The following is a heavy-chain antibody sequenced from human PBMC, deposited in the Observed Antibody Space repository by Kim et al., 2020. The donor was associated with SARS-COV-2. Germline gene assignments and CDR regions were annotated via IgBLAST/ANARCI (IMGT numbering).Heavy chain of an antibody. CDR1: GFTFDDYA. Sequence: GGSLRLSCAASGFTFDDYAMHWVRQAPGKGLEWVSPISGDGGSTYYADSVKGRFTISRDNSKNSLYLQMNSLRTEDTALYYCAKDKVVEGGLAQGSLSRFYYYYGMDVWGQGTTVTVSS. D-gene: IGHD3-10*01. CDR3: AKDKVVEGGLAQGSLSRFYYYYGMDV. J-gene: IGHJ6*02. V-gene: IGHV3-43*02. CDR2: ISGDGGST.